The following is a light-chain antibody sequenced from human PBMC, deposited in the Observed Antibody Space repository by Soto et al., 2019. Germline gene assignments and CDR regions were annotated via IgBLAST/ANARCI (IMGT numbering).Light chain of an antibody. J-gene: IGLJ1*01. V-gene: IGLV1-51*02. Sequence: QSVLTQPPSVSAAPGQKVTISCSGSSSNIGSHYVSWYQQLPRTAPKLLIYENNKRPSGIPDRFSGSKSGTSVTLGITGLQTGDEADYYCGTWDSSMSAYVFVTGTKVTVL. CDR3: GTWDSSMSAYV. CDR2: ENN. CDR1: SSNIGSHY.